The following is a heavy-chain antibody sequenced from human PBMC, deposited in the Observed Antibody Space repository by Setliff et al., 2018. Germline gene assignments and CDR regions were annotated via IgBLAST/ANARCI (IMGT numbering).Heavy chain of an antibody. V-gene: IGHV5-51*01. CDR1: GNSFTNYW. CDR3: TRATPDSRNYYYTADY. D-gene: IGHD3-16*01. J-gene: IGHJ4*02. Sequence: GESLKISCKGSGNSFTNYWIGWVRQMPGKGLEWMGIIYPGDSDTRYSPSFEGQVTISGDKSTSTAYLQWSSLKASDTAVYYCTRATPDSRNYYYTADYWGQGTLVTVSS. CDR2: IYPGDSDT.